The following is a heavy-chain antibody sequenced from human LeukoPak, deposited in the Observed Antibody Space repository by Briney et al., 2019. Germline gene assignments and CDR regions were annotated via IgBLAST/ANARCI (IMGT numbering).Heavy chain of an antibody. CDR2: IYYGGST. D-gene: IGHD2-2*01. V-gene: IGHV4-39*01. Sequence: SETLSLTCTVSGGSISSSGYYWAWLRQPPGKGLEWIGSIYYGGSTYYNPSLKSRVTLSVDTSKNQFSLKLSSVPAADTAVYYCARTYSTTWDYWGQGTLVTVSS. CDR1: GGSISSSGYY. CDR3: ARTYSTTWDY. J-gene: IGHJ4*02.